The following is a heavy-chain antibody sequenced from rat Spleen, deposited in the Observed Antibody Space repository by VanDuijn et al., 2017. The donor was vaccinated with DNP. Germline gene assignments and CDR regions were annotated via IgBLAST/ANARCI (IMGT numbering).Heavy chain of an antibody. J-gene: IGHJ1*01. CDR2: ITSSGGST. CDR3: ARGSGTYYWYFDF. V-gene: IGHV5-31*01. D-gene: IGHD5-1*01. Sequence: EVQLVESGGDLVQPGRSLKLSCVASGFTFNKYWMTWIRQVPGKGLEWVAAITSSGGSTYYPDSVKGRFTISRDNAKNTLYLQMNRLRSEDTATYYCARGSGTYYWYFDFWGPGTMVTVSS. CDR1: GFTFNKYW.